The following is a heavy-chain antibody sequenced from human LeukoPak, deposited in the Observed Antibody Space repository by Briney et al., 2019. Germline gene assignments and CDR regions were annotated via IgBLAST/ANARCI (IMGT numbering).Heavy chain of an antibody. CDR3: AKDPRVGSRVATPCH. V-gene: IGHV3-23*01. CDR1: GFTFTSYA. D-gene: IGHD5-24*01. J-gene: IGHJ4*02. Sequence: GGSLRLSCAASGFTFTSYAMSWVRPAPGKGLECGPAISGSCRSTYYEGSVQGRLTITRDNSKSTPFLQMNSLRAEDTAVYYCAKDPRVGSRVATPCHWGQGNLVTVSS. CDR2: ISGSCRST.